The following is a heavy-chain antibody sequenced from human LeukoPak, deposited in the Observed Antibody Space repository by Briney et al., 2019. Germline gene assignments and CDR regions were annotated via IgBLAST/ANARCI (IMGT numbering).Heavy chain of an antibody. D-gene: IGHD3-10*01. Sequence: PSETLSLTCTVSGGSISSYYWSWIRQPPGKGLEWIGYIYYSGSTNYNPSLKSRVTISVDTSKNQFSLKLSSVTAADTAVYYCARGEYGSGSYYLDYWGQGTLVTVPS. CDR2: IYYSGST. V-gene: IGHV4-59*01. CDR1: GGSISSYY. CDR3: ARGEYGSGSYYLDY. J-gene: IGHJ4*02.